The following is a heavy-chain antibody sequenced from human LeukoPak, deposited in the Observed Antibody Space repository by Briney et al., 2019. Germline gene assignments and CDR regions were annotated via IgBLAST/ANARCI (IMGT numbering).Heavy chain of an antibody. CDR3: AKGDGVNHYHWFDP. CDR1: GFTFSTYG. D-gene: IGHD2-8*01. J-gene: IGHJ5*02. Sequence: GGSLRLSCAASGFTFSTYGMHWVRLAPEKGLEWVSGISGSGGSTYYADSVKGRFTISRDNSKNTLYLQMNSLRAEDTALYYCAKGDGVNHYHWFDPWGQGTLVTVSS. V-gene: IGHV3-23*01. CDR2: ISGSGGST.